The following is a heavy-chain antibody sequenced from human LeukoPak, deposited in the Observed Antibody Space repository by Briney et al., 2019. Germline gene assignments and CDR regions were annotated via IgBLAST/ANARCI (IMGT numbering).Heavy chain of an antibody. CDR3: ARGGAGTIFRYYYYMDV. CDR2: IYTSGTI. CDR1: GGSISSYY. J-gene: IGHJ6*03. D-gene: IGHD6-19*01. Sequence: SETLSLTCTVSGGSISSYYWSWIRQPAGTALEWIGRIYTSGTITYNPSLKSRVTMSVDTSKNQFSLKLSSVTAADTAVYYCARGGAGTIFRYYYYMDVWGKGTTVTVSS. V-gene: IGHV4-4*07.